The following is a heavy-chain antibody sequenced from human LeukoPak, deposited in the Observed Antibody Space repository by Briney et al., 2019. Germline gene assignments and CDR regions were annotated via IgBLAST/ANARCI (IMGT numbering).Heavy chain of an antibody. CDR3: TKDVVPDSGWDLDY. Sequence: GESLRLSCAASGFTFSTYSMTWVRQGPGQGLEWVSSIYPNGGSTFYADSVKGRFTISRDNSKNTLYLQMSSLRTEDAAIYYCTKDVVPDSGWDLDYWGQGTLVTVSS. CDR2: IYPNGGST. CDR1: GFTFSTYS. V-gene: IGHV3-23*01. D-gene: IGHD6-19*01. J-gene: IGHJ4*02.